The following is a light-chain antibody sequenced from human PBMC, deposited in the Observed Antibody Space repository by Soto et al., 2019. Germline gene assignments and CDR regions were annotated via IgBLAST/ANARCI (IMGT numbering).Light chain of an antibody. J-gene: IGKJ2*01. CDR1: QSVTSSY. CDR3: QQYGSPPYT. Sequence: EIVLTQSPGTLSLSPGERATLSCRASQSVTSSYLAWYQQKPGQAPNLLLYGASSRATGIPDRFSGSGSGTEFTLTISRLEPVDFAIYYCQQYGSPPYTFGQGTQLEIK. CDR2: GAS. V-gene: IGKV3-20*01.